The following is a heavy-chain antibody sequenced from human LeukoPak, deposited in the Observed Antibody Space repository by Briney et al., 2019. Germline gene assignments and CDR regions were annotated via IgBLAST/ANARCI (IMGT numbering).Heavy chain of an antibody. D-gene: IGHD4-23*01. CDR3: AREGVWGNSYFDY. J-gene: IGHJ4*02. CDR2: IIPIFGIA. V-gene: IGHV1-69*04. Sequence: SVKVSCKASGGTFSSYAISWLRQAPGQGLEWMGRIIPIFGIANYAQKFQGRVTITADKSTSTAYMELSSLRSEDTAVYYCAREGVWGNSYFDYWGQGTLVTVSS. CDR1: GGTFSSYA.